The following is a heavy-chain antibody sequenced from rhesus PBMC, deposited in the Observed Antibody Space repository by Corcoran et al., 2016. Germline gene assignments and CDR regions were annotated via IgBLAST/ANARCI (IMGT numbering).Heavy chain of an antibody. Sequence: QVQLQESGPGLVKPSETLSLTCAVSGYSISSNYWSWIRQPPGKGLEWIGYIYVSSGSTYYNPSFKSQVIISIDTSKNQFSLKLSSVTAADTAVYYCARGQAAAGGYWGQGVLVTVSS. V-gene: IGHV4S7*01. D-gene: IGHD6-25*01. J-gene: IGHJ4*01. CDR2: IYVSSGST. CDR1: GYSISSNY. CDR3: ARGQAAAGGY.